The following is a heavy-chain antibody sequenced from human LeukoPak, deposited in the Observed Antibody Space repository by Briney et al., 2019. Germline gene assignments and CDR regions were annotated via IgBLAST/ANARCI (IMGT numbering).Heavy chain of an antibody. CDR2: ISSSSSTI. Sequence: PGGSLRLSCAASGFTVSHYGIHWVRQAPGKGLEWVSYISSSSSTIYYADSVKGRFTISRDNAKNSLYLQMNSLRAEDTAVYYCASMYYDILTGPDAFDIWGQGTMVTVSS. D-gene: IGHD3-9*01. V-gene: IGHV3-48*04. CDR1: GFTVSHYG. CDR3: ASMYYDILTGPDAFDI. J-gene: IGHJ3*02.